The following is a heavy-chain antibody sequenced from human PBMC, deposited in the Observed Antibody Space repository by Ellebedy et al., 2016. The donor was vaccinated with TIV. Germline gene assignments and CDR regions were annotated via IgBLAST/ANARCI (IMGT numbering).Heavy chain of an antibody. CDR1: GFTFNSYG. J-gene: IGHJ4*02. Sequence: LSLTCAASGFTFNSYGMHWVRQAPGKGLEWVAIIWSDGSNKYYADSVKGRFTISRDNSKNTLYLQMNSLRAEDTAVYYCARDQWLVPGVFDYWGQGSLVTVSS. D-gene: IGHD6-19*01. V-gene: IGHV3-33*01. CDR3: ARDQWLVPGVFDY. CDR2: IWSDGSNK.